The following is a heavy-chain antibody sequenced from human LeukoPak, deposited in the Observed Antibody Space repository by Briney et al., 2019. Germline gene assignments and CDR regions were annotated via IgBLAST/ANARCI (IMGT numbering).Heavy chain of an antibody. D-gene: IGHD3-10*01. V-gene: IGHV4-4*07. J-gene: IGHJ4*02. CDR2: IYTTGST. CDR1: GGSISSYY. CDR3: AREGAEVRGVLVKYYFDY. Sequence: SETLSLTCTVSGGSISSYYWSWIRQPAAKGLEWIGRIYTTGSTNYNPSLKSRVTMSVDTSKNQFSLKLTSVTAADTAVYYCAREGAEVRGVLVKYYFDYWGQGALVAVSS.